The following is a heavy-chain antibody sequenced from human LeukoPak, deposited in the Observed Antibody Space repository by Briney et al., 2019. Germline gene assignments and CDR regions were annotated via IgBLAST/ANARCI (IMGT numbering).Heavy chain of an antibody. D-gene: IGHD1-26*01. CDR1: GLTVSNTY. J-gene: IGHJ4*02. Sequence: PGGSLRLSCAASGLTVSNTYMGWVRQAPGKGLEWVSVIYIGGSAYYGDSVKGRFTISRDSSENTVYLQMTSLRVEGTAVYYRARCKIGSHFDYWGQGTLVTVSS. V-gene: IGHV3-53*01. CDR2: IYIGGSA. CDR3: ARCKIGSHFDY.